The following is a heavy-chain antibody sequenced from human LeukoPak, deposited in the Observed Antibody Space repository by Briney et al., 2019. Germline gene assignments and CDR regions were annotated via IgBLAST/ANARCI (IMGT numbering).Heavy chain of an antibody. Sequence: ASVKVSCKDSGYTFTSYAMHWVRQAPGQRLEWMGWINAGNGNTKYSQKFQGRVTITRDTSASTAYMELSSLRSEDTAVYYCARDGEYSGSYYDYWGQGTLVTVSS. CDR2: INAGNGNT. V-gene: IGHV1-3*01. D-gene: IGHD1-26*01. CDR3: ARDGEYSGSYYDY. CDR1: GYTFTSYA. J-gene: IGHJ4*02.